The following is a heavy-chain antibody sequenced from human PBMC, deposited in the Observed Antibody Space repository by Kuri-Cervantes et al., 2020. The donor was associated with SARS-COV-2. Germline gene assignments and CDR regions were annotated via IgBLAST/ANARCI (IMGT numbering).Heavy chain of an antibody. Sequence: LSLTCVASGFTFSNFGMHWVRQAPGKGLEWVAYIRYDGSETYYADFVKGRFSISRDNSKNSLYVQMDSLTPEDMAMYYCARDCSTGLCTSFDYWGQGTLVTVSS. CDR2: IRYDGSET. V-gene: IGHV3-30*02. D-gene: IGHD2-8*02. CDR1: GFTFSNFG. CDR3: ARDCSTGLCTSFDY. J-gene: IGHJ4*02.